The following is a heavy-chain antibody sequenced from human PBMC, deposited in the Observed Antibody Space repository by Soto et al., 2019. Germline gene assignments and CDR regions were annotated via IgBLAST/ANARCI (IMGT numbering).Heavy chain of an antibody. CDR2: ISAYNGNT. CDR3: ARGVGSGSYYNQYNWFDP. Sequence: ASVKVSCKASGYTFTSYGISWVRQAPGQGLEWIGWISAYNGNTKYAQKLQGRVTMTTDTSTSTAYMELRSLRSDDTAVYYCARGVGSGSYYNQYNWFDPWGQGTLVTV. CDR1: GYTFTSYG. V-gene: IGHV1-18*01. D-gene: IGHD3-10*01. J-gene: IGHJ5*02.